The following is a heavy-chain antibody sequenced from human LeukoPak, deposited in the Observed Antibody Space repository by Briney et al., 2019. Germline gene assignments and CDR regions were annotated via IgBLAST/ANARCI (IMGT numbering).Heavy chain of an antibody. D-gene: IGHD3-10*01. J-gene: IGHJ4*02. V-gene: IGHV3-23*01. CDR2: ISGSGGST. Sequence: PGGSLRLSCAASGFAFSSYAMSWVRQAPGKGLEWVSAISGSGGSTYYADSVKGRSTISRDNSKNTLYLQMNSLRAEDTAVYYCAKDHGYYGSGSYYDYWGQGTLVTVSS. CDR3: AKDHGYYGSGSYYDY. CDR1: GFAFSSYA.